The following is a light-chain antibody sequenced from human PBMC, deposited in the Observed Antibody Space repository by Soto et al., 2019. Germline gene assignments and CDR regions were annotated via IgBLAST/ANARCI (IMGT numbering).Light chain of an antibody. CDR2: AAS. J-gene: IGKJ5*01. CDR1: QSIYNY. CDR3: QQTFGKPLVT. Sequence: DIQMTQSPSSLSASVGDRVTITCRASQSIYNYLNWYQQKPGKAPRLLIYAASRLQSGVPSRFSGTGSGTDFTLTISSLQPEDFAIYYCQQTFGKPLVTFGQGTRLENK. V-gene: IGKV1-39*01.